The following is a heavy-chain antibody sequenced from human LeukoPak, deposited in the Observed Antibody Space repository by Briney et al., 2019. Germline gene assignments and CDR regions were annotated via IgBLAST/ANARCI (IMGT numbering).Heavy chain of an antibody. V-gene: IGHV4-34*01. CDR2: INHSGST. CDR1: GGSFSGYY. CDR3: ARSSAMVRGVNDY. J-gene: IGHJ4*02. D-gene: IGHD3-10*01. Sequence: PSETLSLTCAVYGGSFSGYYWSWIRQPPGKGLEWIGEINHSGSTNYNPSLKSRVTISVDTSKNQFSLKLSSVTAADTAVYYCARSSAMVRGVNDYWGQGTLVTVSS.